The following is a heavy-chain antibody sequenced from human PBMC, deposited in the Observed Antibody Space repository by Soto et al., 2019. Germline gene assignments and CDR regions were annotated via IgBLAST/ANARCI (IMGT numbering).Heavy chain of an antibody. Sequence: EVQLVESGGGLVQPGGTLRLSCAASGFTFSIYSMNWVRQAPGRGLEWVSYISSSSRTTYYADSVKGRFTISRDNAKNSLYLQTNSLRAEDTAVYYCARDWGRDGYITPFDYWGQGTPVTVSS. D-gene: IGHD3-16*01. J-gene: IGHJ4*01. V-gene: IGHV3-48*01. CDR1: GFTFSIYS. CDR2: ISSSSRTT. CDR3: ARDWGRDGYITPFDY.